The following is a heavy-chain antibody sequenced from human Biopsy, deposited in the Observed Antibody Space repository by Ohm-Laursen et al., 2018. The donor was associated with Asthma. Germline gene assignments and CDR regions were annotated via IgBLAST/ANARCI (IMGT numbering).Heavy chain of an antibody. V-gene: IGHV1-3*04. Sequence: ASVKVSCKAPGYNFISFAIHWVRQAPGQRLEWMGWVNTGNGDTKYSQKFQGRVTITRDTSASTAYMELGSLRSEDTATYYCARTYYDFLTGQVKDVFGVWGQGTMVTVSS. J-gene: IGHJ3*01. CDR3: ARTYYDFLTGQVKDVFGV. D-gene: IGHD3-9*01. CDR1: GYNFISFA. CDR2: VNTGNGDT.